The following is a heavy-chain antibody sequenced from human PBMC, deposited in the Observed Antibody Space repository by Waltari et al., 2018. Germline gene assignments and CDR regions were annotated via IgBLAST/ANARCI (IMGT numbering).Heavy chain of an antibody. CDR2: IYYSGST. CDR3: AREVAAALNRADAFDI. J-gene: IGHJ3*02. CDR1: GGSISSSSYY. Sequence: QLQLQESGPGLVKPSETLSLTCTVSGGSISSSSYYWGWIRQPPGKGLEWIGSIYYSGSTYYNPSLKSRVTISVDTSKNQFSLKLSSVTAADTAVYYCAREVAAALNRADAFDIWGQGTMVTVSS. D-gene: IGHD2-15*01. V-gene: IGHV4-39*07.